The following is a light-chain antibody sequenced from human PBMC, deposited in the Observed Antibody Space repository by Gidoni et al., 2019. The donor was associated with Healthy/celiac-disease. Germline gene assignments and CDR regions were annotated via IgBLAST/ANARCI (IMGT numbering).Light chain of an antibody. J-gene: IGLJ2*01. V-gene: IGLV3-19*01. CDR3: NSRDSSGNLVV. CDR2: GKN. Sequence: SSKLTQDPAVSVALGQTVRITCQGDSLRSYYASWYQQKPGQAPVLVIYGKNNRPSGIPDRFSGSSSGNTASLTITGAQAEDEADYYCNSRDSSGNLVVFGGGTKLTVL. CDR1: SLRSYY.